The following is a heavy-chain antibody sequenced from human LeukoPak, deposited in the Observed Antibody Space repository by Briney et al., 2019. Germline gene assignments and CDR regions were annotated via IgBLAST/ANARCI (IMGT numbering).Heavy chain of an antibody. D-gene: IGHD1-26*01. V-gene: IGHV3-48*01. CDR2: ISSSSTII. CDR1: GSTFSSHS. Sequence: GGSLRLSCAASGSTFSSHSMNWVRQAPGKGLEWISYISSSSTIIHYADSVKGRFTISRDDAKNSLYLQMNSLRAEDTAVYYCARGVGSGSRLRAGDYWGQGTLVTVSS. J-gene: IGHJ4*02. CDR3: ARGVGSGSRLRAGDY.